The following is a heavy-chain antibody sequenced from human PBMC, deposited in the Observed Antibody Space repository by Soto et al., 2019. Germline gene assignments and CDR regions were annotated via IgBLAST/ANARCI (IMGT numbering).Heavy chain of an antibody. CDR1: VGSFTIYT. V-gene: IGHV4-59*08. Sequence: QVQLQESGPGLGKPSEPFSLTCPVPVGSFTIYTCTCFGRPPGKGLEWIGYIQYNGYSAYNLSLKRRVTMSMDTSKTQFSLMLESVTATDTAVYYCARHGFGSLHGLVDVWGQGTTVIVSS. J-gene: IGHJ6*02. CDR2: IQYNGYS. D-gene: IGHD3-10*01. CDR3: ARHGFGSLHGLVDV.